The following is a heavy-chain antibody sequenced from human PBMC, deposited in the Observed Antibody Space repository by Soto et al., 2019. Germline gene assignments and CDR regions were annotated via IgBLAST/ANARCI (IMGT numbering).Heavy chain of an antibody. J-gene: IGHJ4*02. CDR2: ISTGNGNT. CDR3: ARELFGSSGSDY. CDR1: GYTLSSYP. V-gene: IGHV1-18*01. D-gene: IGHD6-13*01. Sequence: GASVKVCCKDSGYTLSSYPRYWMRQATGQSLEWMGWISTGNGNTNYAQKLQARVTMTRDTSTSTAYMELRSLRSDDTAVYYCARELFGSSGSDYWGQGTLVTVSS.